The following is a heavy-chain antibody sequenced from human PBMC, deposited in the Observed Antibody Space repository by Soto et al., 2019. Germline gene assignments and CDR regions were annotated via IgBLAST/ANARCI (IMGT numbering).Heavy chain of an antibody. CDR3: VREDDTTGSYSWFDP. J-gene: IGHJ5*02. Sequence: QVQLVQSGAEVKKPGSSVRVSCKASGAAFNTITINWVRQAPGQGLEWMGGFVPVFGSATYAQKFQGRVAITADASTSTFYMELSRLNSEDTAPYYCVREDDTTGSYSWFDPWGQGTLVTVSS. D-gene: IGHD3-9*01. V-gene: IGHV1-69*01. CDR1: GAAFNTIT. CDR2: FVPVFGSA.